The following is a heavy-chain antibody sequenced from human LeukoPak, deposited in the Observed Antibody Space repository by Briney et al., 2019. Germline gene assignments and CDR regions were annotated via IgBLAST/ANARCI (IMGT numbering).Heavy chain of an antibody. CDR3: ARLPPPYYYDSSGYGSDY. Sequence: SETLSLTCTVSGGSISSSSYYWGWIRQPPGKGLECIGSIYYSGSTYYNPSLKSRVTISVDTSKNQFSLKLSSVTAADTAVYYCARLPPPYYYDSSGYGSDYWGQGTLVTVSS. J-gene: IGHJ4*02. CDR1: GGSISSSSYY. CDR2: IYYSGST. V-gene: IGHV4-39*01. D-gene: IGHD3-22*01.